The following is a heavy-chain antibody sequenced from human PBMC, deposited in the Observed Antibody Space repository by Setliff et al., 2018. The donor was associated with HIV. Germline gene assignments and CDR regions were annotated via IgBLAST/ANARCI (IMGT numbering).Heavy chain of an antibody. V-gene: IGHV4-34*01. D-gene: IGHD3-10*01. CDR1: GGSFSAYY. CDR2: INHSGST. CDR3: ASPGYYGSGSHPLFDY. J-gene: IGHJ4*02. Sequence: PSETLSLTCAVYGGSFSAYYWGWIRQPPGKGLEWIGEINHSGSTNYNPSLKTRVTIMVDTSKNQFSLKLSSVTAADTAVYYCASPGYYGSGSHPLFDYWGQGTLVTVSS.